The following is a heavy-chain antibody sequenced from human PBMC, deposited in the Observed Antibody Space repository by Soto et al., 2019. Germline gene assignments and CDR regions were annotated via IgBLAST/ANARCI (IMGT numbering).Heavy chain of an antibody. D-gene: IGHD6-19*01. CDR1: GTSSSHYY. V-gene: IGHV4-59*01. Sequence: QVQLQESGPGLVKPSETLSLTCTISGTSSSHYYWTWIRQPPGGGLEWIGYAFYDGDADYNPSLEARVTMSVAASKNLVSLNLKSVTAADTARYYCARGSGWLDYWGPGSLVTVSS. CDR3: ARGSGWLDY. J-gene: IGHJ4*02. CDR2: AFYDGDA.